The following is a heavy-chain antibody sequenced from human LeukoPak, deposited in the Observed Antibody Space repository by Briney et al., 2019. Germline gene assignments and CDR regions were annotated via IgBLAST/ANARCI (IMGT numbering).Heavy chain of an antibody. CDR1: GYTFTSHG. D-gene: IGHD3-22*01. CDR2: ISANNGNT. CDR3: ARDIPSDYYDSSGYPLGAFDY. J-gene: IGHJ4*02. V-gene: IGHV1-18*01. Sequence: GASVKVSCKASGYTFTSHGISWVRQAPGQGLEWMGWISANNGNTNYAQKLQGRVTMTTDTSTSTAYMELRSLRSDDTAVYYCARDIPSDYYDSSGYPLGAFDYWGQGTLVTVSS.